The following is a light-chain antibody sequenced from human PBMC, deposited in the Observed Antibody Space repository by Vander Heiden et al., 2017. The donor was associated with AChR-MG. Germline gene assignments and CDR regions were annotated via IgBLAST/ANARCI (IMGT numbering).Light chain of an antibody. CDR2: QDT. Sequence: SDELIQPPSVSLSPGQAASITCYGDKLGDKYVSWYQQKPGHSPVIVISQDTKRPSGIPERFSGSKSGNTATLTISGTQAMDEADYYCQAWVSNSVLFGGGTKLTVL. J-gene: IGLJ2*01. CDR3: QAWVSNSVL. CDR1: KLGDKY. V-gene: IGLV3-1*01.